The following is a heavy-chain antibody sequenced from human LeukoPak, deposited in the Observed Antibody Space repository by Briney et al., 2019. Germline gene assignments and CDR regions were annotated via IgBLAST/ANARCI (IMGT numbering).Heavy chain of an antibody. V-gene: IGHV1-69*06. D-gene: IGHD5-18*01. J-gene: IGHJ5*02. CDR2: IIPIFGTS. Sequence: ASVKVSCKASGGWYSCYAISWVRQAPGQGLEWMGRIIPIFGTSNYAQKFQGRVTITADKSKTTSYMELSSMSLKASDTAMFSRDPSAITTRPHNWFDPWGQGTLVTVSS. CDR3: SRDPSAITTRPHNWFDP. CDR1: GGWYSCYA.